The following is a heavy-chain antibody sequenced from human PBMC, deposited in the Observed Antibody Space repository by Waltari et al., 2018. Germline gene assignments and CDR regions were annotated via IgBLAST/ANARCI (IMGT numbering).Heavy chain of an antibody. CDR2: IAYSGST. J-gene: IGHJ4*02. Sequence: QVQLQESGPGLVKPSETLSLICSVSGDSITNYYCSWVRQPPGKGLEWIGYIAYSGSTRYNPSRKSLATISVDTSKKQFSLRLGSVTAADTAIYYCARSYDFWSGYPLHYWGQGTLVTVSS. CDR3: ARSYDFWSGYPLHY. CDR1: GDSITNYY. D-gene: IGHD3-3*01. V-gene: IGHV4-59*01.